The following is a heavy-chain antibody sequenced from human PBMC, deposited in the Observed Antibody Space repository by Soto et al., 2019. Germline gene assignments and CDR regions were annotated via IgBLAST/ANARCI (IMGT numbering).Heavy chain of an antibody. J-gene: IGHJ4*02. CDR2: ISYDGSNK. CDR1: GFTFSSYA. CDR3: ARESEDLTSNFDY. Sequence: PGGSLRLACASSGFTFSSYAMHWVRQAPGKGLEWVAVISYDGSNKYYADSVKGRFTISRDNSKNSLYLEIHSLRAEDTAVYYCARESEDLTSNFDYWGQGTLVTVSS. V-gene: IGHV3-30-3*01.